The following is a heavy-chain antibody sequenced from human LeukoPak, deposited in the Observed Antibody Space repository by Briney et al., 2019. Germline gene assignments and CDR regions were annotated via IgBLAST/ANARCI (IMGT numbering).Heavy chain of an antibody. V-gene: IGHV3-23*01. CDR2: IFPSGGEI. J-gene: IGHJ5*02. Sequence: GGSLRLSCAASGMPFSSDAMSWVRQAPGKGLEWVSSIFPSGGEIHYADSVRGRFTISRDNSKSTLSLQMNSLRAEDTAIYYCVTYRQVMLPFEAWGQGTLVTVSS. D-gene: IGHD5-18*01. CDR1: GMPFSSDA. CDR3: VTYRQVMLPFEA.